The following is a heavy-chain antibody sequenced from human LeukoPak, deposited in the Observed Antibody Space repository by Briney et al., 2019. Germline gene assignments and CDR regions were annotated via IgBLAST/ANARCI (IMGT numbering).Heavy chain of an antibody. Sequence: ASVKVSCKASGYTFTSYGISWVRQAPGQGLEWMGWISAYNGNTNYAQKLQGRVTMTTDTSTSTAYMELRSLRSDDTAVYYCARSSVVAAAGPYYFDYWGQGTLVTVSS. V-gene: IGHV1-18*01. CDR2: ISAYNGNT. CDR1: GYTFTSYG. J-gene: IGHJ4*02. D-gene: IGHD6-13*01. CDR3: ARSSVVAAAGPYYFDY.